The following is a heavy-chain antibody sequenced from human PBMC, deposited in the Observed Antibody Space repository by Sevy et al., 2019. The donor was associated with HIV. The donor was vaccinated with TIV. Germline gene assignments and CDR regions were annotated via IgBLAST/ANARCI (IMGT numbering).Heavy chain of an antibody. V-gene: IGHV4-59*01. Sequence: SETLSLTCTVSGTSISGYYWSWIRQPPGKRLEWIGYIYYSGRSDYNPSLKSRVTISEDTSKNQFSLKLSSVTAADTAVYYCARAYSNYYYAMDVWGQGTTVTVSS. CDR2: IYYSGRS. D-gene: IGHD4-4*01. CDR1: GTSISGYY. J-gene: IGHJ6*02. CDR3: ARAYSNYYYAMDV.